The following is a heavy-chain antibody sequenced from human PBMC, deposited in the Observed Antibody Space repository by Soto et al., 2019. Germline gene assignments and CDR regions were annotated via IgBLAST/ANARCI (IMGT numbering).Heavy chain of an antibody. Sequence: QVQLQQWGAGLLKPSETLSLTCAVYGGFVSSGSYYWSWIRQPPGKGLAWIGEMSHSGGTHFNPSLKSRGTISVDTSKNQFSLKMSSVTAADTALYYCARVERGTATTVVDAFDIWGPGTMVTVSS. CDR3: ARVERGTATTVVDAFDI. J-gene: IGHJ3*02. V-gene: IGHV4-34*01. D-gene: IGHD1-1*01. CDR2: MSHSGGT. CDR1: GGFVSSGSYY.